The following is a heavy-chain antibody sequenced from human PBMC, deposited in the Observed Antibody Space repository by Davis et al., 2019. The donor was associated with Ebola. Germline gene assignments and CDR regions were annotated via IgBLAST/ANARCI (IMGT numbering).Heavy chain of an antibody. CDR1: GFTFSTYS. Sequence: GESLKISCAASGFTFSTYSMSWVRQAPGKALEWVSSISSDSDYIYYADSAKGRFTISRDNAKNSLFLQMNSLRAEDTAVYYCAKGIQMWSLDYWGQGNLVTVSS. V-gene: IGHV3-21*01. D-gene: IGHD5-18*01. CDR2: ISSDSDYI. CDR3: AKGIQMWSLDY. J-gene: IGHJ4*02.